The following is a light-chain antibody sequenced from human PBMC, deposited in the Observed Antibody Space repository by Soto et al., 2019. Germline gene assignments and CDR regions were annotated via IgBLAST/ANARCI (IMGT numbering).Light chain of an antibody. CDR2: AVS. CDR3: QQYNNWPPVT. V-gene: IGKV1-39*01. Sequence: DIQMTQSPSSLSASAGDRVTITCRASQSISNYLNWYQQKPGKAPKLLIYAVSNLQSGVPSRFSASGSGTDFTLTISSLQPEDFAVYYCQQYNNWPPVTFGQGTKVEIK. J-gene: IGKJ1*01. CDR1: QSISNY.